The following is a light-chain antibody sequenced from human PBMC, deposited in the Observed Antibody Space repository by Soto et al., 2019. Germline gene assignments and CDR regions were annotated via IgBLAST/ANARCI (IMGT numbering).Light chain of an antibody. CDR1: QSVSSN. CDR3: QQYYNWPRT. CDR2: GAS. V-gene: IGKV3-15*01. J-gene: IGKJ1*01. Sequence: EIVMTQSPATLSVSPGERATLSCRASQSVSSNLAWYQQIPGQAPRLLIYGASTTATGVPARFSGSGSGTEFTLTISSLQSEDFAVYYCQQYYNWPRTFGQGTKVEIK.